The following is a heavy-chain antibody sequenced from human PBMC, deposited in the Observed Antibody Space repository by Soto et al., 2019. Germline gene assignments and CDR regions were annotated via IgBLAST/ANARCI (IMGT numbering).Heavy chain of an antibody. CDR1: GFTFSLYG. Sequence: QVQLFQSGGGVVQPGGSLRLSCAASGFTFSLYGMHWVRQAPGKGLEWVAVIWNDGSEKNYADSVKGRFTLSGDSSKNTLYLEMNSLRVEDTAVYYCARVGHNGNDLDFDYWGQGTLVTVSS. V-gene: IGHV3-33*01. CDR2: IWNDGSEK. J-gene: IGHJ4*02. CDR3: ARVGHNGNDLDFDY. D-gene: IGHD5-12*01.